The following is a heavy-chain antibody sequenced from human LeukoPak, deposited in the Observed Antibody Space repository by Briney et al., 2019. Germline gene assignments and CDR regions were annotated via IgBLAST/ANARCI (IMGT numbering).Heavy chain of an antibody. D-gene: IGHD6-19*01. CDR1: GYAFTSYY. V-gene: IGHV1-46*01. CDR2: INPSGGST. J-gene: IGHJ6*02. Sequence: ASVKVSCKASGYAFTSYYMHWVRQAPGQGLEWMGIINPSGGSTSYAQKFQGRVTVTRDTSTSTIYMELSSLRSEDTAAYYCASKGIAVAGVDSYYYGMDVWGQGTTVTVS. CDR3: ASKGIAVAGVDSYYYGMDV.